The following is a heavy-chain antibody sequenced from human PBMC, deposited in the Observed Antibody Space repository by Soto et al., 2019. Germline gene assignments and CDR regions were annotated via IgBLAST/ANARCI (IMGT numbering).Heavy chain of an antibody. Sequence: PGGSLRLSCAASGFTFDDYAMHWVRQAPGKGLEWVSGISWNSGSIGYADSVKGRFTISRDNAKNTLYLQMNSLRAEDTAVYYCARGDRGVFDLWGQGTMVTVS. V-gene: IGHV3-9*01. D-gene: IGHD2-21*02. CDR3: ARGDRGVFDL. CDR2: ISWNSGSI. CDR1: GFTFDDYA. J-gene: IGHJ3*01.